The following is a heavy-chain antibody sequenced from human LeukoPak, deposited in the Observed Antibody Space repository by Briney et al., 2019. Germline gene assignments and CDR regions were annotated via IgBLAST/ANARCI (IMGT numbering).Heavy chain of an antibody. D-gene: IGHD6-13*01. CDR2: INHSGST. CDR1: GGSFSGYY. CDR3: ARGYSSSWYFNWFDP. Sequence: SETLSLTCAVYGGSFSGYYWSWIRQPPGKGLEWIGEINHSGSTFYNPSLKSRVTISVDTSKNQFSLKLSSVTAADTAVYYCARGYSSSWYFNWFDPWGQGTLVTVSS. J-gene: IGHJ5*02. V-gene: IGHV4-34*01.